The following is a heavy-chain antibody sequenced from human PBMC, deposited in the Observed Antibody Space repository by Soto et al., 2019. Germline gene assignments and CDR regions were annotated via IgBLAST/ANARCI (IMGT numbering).Heavy chain of an antibody. D-gene: IGHD5-12*01. CDR2: IFSSGST. Sequence: SETLSLTCTVSGGSINTFYWSWVRQPAGKGLEWIGRIFSSGSTSFNPPLESRVAMSVDTSKNHFSLNLSSVTAADMAVYYSAREGSYSAYNFAHGIQLWSFDFWGQRALVTV. V-gene: IGHV4-4*07. CDR1: GGSINTFY. CDR3: AREGSYSAYNFAHGIQLWSFDF. J-gene: IGHJ4*02.